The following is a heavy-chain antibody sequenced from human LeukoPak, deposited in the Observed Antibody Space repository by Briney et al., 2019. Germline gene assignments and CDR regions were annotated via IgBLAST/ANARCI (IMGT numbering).Heavy chain of an antibody. V-gene: IGHV3-23*01. CDR2: ISGSGGST. D-gene: IGHD1-26*01. J-gene: IGHJ4*02. CDR3: AEGGWELPRTLDY. Sequence: GGSLRLSCAASGFTFSSYAMSWVRQAPGKGLEWVSAISGSGGSTYYADSVKGRFTISRDNSKNTLYLQMSSLRAEDTAVYYCAEGGWELPRTLDYWGQGTLVTVSS. CDR1: GFTFSSYA.